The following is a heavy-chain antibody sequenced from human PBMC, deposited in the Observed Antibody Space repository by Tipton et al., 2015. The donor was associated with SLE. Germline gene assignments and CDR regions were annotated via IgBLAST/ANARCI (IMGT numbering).Heavy chain of an antibody. V-gene: IGHV3-9*01. D-gene: IGHD3-22*01. CDR2: ISWNSGSI. CDR3: ARAATMIVSDAFDI. CDR1: GFTFDDFA. Sequence: SLRLSCEASGFTFDDFAMHWVRQTPGKGLEWVSGISWNSGSIGYGDSVKGRFTISRDNAKNSLYLQMTRLRTEDTALYYCARAATMIVSDAFDIWGQGTMVTVSS. J-gene: IGHJ3*02.